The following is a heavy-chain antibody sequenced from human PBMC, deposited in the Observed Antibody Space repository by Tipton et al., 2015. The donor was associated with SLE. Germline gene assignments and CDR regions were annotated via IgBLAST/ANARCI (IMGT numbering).Heavy chain of an antibody. D-gene: IGHD1-26*01. CDR3: AIRIVRGTSTASEP. V-gene: IGHV4-59*04. J-gene: IGHJ5*02. Sequence: LRLSCAASGFTVSSNYMSWTRQAPGKGLEWIASIYDRGSTFYNPSLRSRVIVSADSSKNQFSLKMTSVTAADTAVYYCAIRIVRGTSTASEPWGQGTLVTVSS. CDR2: IYDRGST. CDR1: GFTVSSNY.